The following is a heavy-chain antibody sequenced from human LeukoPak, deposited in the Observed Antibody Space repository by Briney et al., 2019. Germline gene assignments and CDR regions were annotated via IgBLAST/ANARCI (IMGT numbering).Heavy chain of an antibody. CDR3: ARHRGGSSSWHFDY. D-gene: IGHD6-13*01. Sequence: PSETLSLTCTVSGGSISSYYWSWIRQPPGKGLEWIGYIYYSGSTTYNPSLKSRVTISVDTSKNQFSLKLSSVTAADTAVYYCARHRGGSSSWHFDYWGQGTLVTVSS. CDR2: IYYSGST. J-gene: IGHJ4*02. V-gene: IGHV4-59*08. CDR1: GGSISSYY.